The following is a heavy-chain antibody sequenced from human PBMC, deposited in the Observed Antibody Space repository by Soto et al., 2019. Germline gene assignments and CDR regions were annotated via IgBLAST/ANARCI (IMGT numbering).Heavy chain of an antibody. CDR2: ISWNSGSI. CDR1: GFTFDDYA. CDR3: AKDLCGGDCYGAFDI. D-gene: IGHD2-21*02. J-gene: IGHJ3*02. V-gene: IGHV3-9*01. Sequence: SLRLSCAASGFTFDDYAMHWVRQAPGKGLEWVSGISWNSGSIGYADSVKGRFTISRDNAKNSLYLQMNSLRAEDTALYYCAKDLCGGDCYGAFDIWGQGTMVTVSS.